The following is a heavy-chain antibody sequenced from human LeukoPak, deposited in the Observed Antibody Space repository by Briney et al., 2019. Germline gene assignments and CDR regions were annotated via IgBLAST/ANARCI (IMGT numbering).Heavy chain of an antibody. CDR3: ARVSPNTVTTLQYFDY. Sequence: SVKVSCKASGGTFSSYAISWVRQAPGQGLEWMGGIIPIFGTANYAQKFQGRVTITADKSTSTAYMELSSLRAEDTAVYYCARVSPNTVTTLQYFDYWGQGTLVTVSS. V-gene: IGHV1-69*06. CDR2: IIPIFGTA. J-gene: IGHJ4*02. CDR1: GGTFSSYA. D-gene: IGHD4-17*01.